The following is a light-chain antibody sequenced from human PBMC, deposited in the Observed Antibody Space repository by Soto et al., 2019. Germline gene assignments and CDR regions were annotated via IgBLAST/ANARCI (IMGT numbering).Light chain of an antibody. Sequence: QSVLTQPPSVSGAPGQRVTISCTGSSSNIGAGYDVHWYQQLPGTAPKLLIYGNSNRPSGFPDRFSGSKSGTSASLAITGLQAEDEADYYCQSYDSSLSGSVVFGGGTQLTVL. CDR3: QSYDSSLSGSVV. V-gene: IGLV1-40*01. J-gene: IGLJ2*01. CDR1: SSNIGAGYD. CDR2: GNS.